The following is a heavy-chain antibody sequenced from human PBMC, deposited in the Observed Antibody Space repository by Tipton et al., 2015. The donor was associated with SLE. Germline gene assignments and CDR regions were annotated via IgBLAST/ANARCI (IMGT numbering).Heavy chain of an antibody. CDR1: RGSFSGYY. D-gene: IGHD2/OR15-2a*01. V-gene: IGHV4-34*01. Sequence: TLSLTCAVYRGSFSGYYWSWIRRPPGKGLEWIGETTHSGKTNYNPSPKSRVTISADTSKNHLSLKLTSVTAADTAVYFCARSSSVRTLLWPTFAYWGQGTLVTVSS. J-gene: IGHJ4*02. CDR3: ARSSSVRTLLWPTFAY. CDR2: TTHSGKT.